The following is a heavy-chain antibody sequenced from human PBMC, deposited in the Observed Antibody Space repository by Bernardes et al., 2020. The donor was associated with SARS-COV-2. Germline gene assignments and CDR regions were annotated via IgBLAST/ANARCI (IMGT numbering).Heavy chain of an antibody. D-gene: IGHD1-26*01. V-gene: IGHV4-59*08. CDR2: IYYSGST. CDR1: GGSMSSYY. Sequence: ETLSLTCTVSGGSMSSYYWSWIRQPPGKELEWIAYIYYSGSTDYNPSLKSRVTISIDTSKNQFSLKLSSVTAADTAMYYCARLRADSLGGGFDSWGQGTLVTVSS. J-gene: IGHJ4*02. CDR3: ARLRADSLGGGFDS.